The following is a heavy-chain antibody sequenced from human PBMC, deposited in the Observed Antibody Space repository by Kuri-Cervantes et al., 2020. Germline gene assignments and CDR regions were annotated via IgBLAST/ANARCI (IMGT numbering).Heavy chain of an antibody. D-gene: IGHD3-10*01. V-gene: IGHV3-53*01. CDR2: THSGGST. CDR1: GFTFSSYN. J-gene: IGHJ3*02. CDR3: ARYNTNRSGAFDI. Sequence: GESLKISCAASGFTFSSYNMNWVRQAPGKGLEWVSITHSGGSTYYADSVKGRFTISRDNSKNALSLQMNSLRGEDTAVYYCARYNTNRSGAFDIWGQGTMVTVSS.